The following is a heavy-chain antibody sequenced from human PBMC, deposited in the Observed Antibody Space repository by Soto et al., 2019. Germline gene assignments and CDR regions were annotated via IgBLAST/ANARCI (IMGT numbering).Heavy chain of an antibody. CDR3: SKSSSWYSPDYYYYYGRDV. Sequence: SSSSYYWGWIRQPPGKGLEWMGITYPGDSDTRYSPSFQGQVTISADKSISPAYLQWRSLKASDTAMFYCSKSSSWYSPDYYYYYGRDVWGQGTTVTVSS. D-gene: IGHD6-13*01. V-gene: IGHV5-51*01. J-gene: IGHJ6*02. CDR1: SSSSYY. CDR2: TYPGDSDT.